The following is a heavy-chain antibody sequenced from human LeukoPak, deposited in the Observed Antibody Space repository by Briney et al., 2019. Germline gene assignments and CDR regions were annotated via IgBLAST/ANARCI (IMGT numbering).Heavy chain of an antibody. V-gene: IGHV1-18*01. CDR1: GYTFTGYG. D-gene: IGHD2-8*01. CDR2: ISTYNGNT. J-gene: IGHJ4*02. Sequence: APVKVSCKTSGYTFTGYGFNWVRQAPGQGLEWMGWISTYNGNTNFAQKLQGRVTMTTDTSTSTAYMELRSLRSDDTAVYYCARDRGYCTNAVCPADYWGQGTLVTVSS. CDR3: ARDRGYCTNAVCPADY.